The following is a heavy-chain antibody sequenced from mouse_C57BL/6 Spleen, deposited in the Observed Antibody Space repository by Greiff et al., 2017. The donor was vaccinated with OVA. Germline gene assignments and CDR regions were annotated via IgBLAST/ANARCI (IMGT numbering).Heavy chain of an antibody. CDR1: GFTFTDYY. CDR3: ARSPFYYDYAVGYFDV. J-gene: IGHJ1*03. CDR2: IRNKANGYTT. D-gene: IGHD2-4*01. Sequence: EVKLMESGGGLVQPGGSLSLSCAASGFTFTDYYMSWVRQPPGKALEWLGFIRNKANGYTTEYSASVKGRFTISRDNSQSILYLQMNALRAEDSATYYCARSPFYYDYAVGYFDVWGTGTTVTVSS. V-gene: IGHV7-3*01.